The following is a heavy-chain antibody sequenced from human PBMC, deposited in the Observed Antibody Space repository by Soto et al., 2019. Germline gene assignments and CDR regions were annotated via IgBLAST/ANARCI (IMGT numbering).Heavy chain of an antibody. J-gene: IGHJ4*02. V-gene: IGHV3-23*01. D-gene: IGHD3-22*01. CDR3: AKETHSSGYGSYFDN. CDR2: ISSGGGST. CDR1: GFAFNSYS. Sequence: VQLLESGGEIEQPGGSLRLSCAASGFAFNSYSMSWVRQAPGKGLEWVSGISSGGGSTWYADSVRGRFTISRDNSKNMLYLQMNSLRAEDTAVYYCAKETHSSGYGSYFDNWGQGTLVTVSS.